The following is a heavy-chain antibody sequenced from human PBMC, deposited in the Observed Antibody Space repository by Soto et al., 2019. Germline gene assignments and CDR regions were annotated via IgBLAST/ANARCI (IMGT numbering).Heavy chain of an antibody. CDR3: ARVSSGWYVY. CDR1: GGSFSGYY. CDR2: INHSGST. V-gene: IGHV4-34*01. D-gene: IGHD6-19*01. J-gene: IGHJ4*02. Sequence: SDILSLTCAGYGGSFSGYYWSWIRQPPGKGLEWIGEINHSGSTNYNPSLKSRVTISVDTSKNQFSLKLSSVTAADTAVYYCARVSSGWYVYWGQGTLVTVSS.